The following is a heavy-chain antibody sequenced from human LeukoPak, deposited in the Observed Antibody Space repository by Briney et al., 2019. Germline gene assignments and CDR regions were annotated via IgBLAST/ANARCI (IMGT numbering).Heavy chain of an antibody. CDR2: INSDASST. J-gene: IGHJ3*01. V-gene: IGHV3-74*01. Sequence: TGGSLRLSCAASGFTFSSYWMHWVRQAPGKGLVWVSRINSDASSTSYADSVKGRFTISRDNAKNTLYLLMNSLRAEDTAVYYCARVQGHPPNGLDVWGQGTMVTVSS. CDR3: ARVQGHPPNGLDV. D-gene: IGHD2-8*01. CDR1: GFTFSSYW.